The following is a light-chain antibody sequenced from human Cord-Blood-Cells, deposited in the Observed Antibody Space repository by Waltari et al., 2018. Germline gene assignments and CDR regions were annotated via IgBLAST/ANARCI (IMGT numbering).Light chain of an antibody. CDR2: AAS. V-gene: IGKV1-39*01. Sequence: DIQMTQSPSSLSASVGDRVTITCRASQSISSYLNWYQQKPGKAPKLRIYAASSLQSGVPSRFSGSGSGTDFTLTISSLQPEDFATYYCQQSYSTPYTFGQWTKLEIK. CDR3: QQSYSTPYT. CDR1: QSISSY. J-gene: IGKJ2*01.